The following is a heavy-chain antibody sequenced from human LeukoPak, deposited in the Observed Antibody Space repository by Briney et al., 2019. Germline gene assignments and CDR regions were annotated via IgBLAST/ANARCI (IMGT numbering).Heavy chain of an antibody. CDR1: GYTFTTYY. V-gene: IGHV1-18*04. CDR2: ISAYNGNT. J-gene: IGHJ3*02. Sequence: GASVKVSCKASGYTFTTYYVHWVRQAPGQGLEWMGWISAYNGNTNYAQKLQGRVTMTTDTSTSTAYMELRSLRSDDTAVYYCARGEITMVRGVTAAFDIWGQGTMVTVSS. CDR3: ARGEITMVRGVTAAFDI. D-gene: IGHD3-10*01.